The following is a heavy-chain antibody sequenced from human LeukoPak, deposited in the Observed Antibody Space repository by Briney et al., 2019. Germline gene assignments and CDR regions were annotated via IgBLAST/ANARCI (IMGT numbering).Heavy chain of an antibody. D-gene: IGHD6-19*01. J-gene: IGHJ3*02. Sequence: PGGSLRLSCAASGFTFSSYSMNWVRQAPGKGLEWVSSISSSSSYIYYADSVKGRSTISRDNAKNSLYLQMNSLRAEDTAVYYCARTKDFHYSSGWYGGGAFDIWGQGTMVTVSS. V-gene: IGHV3-21*01. CDR1: GFTFSSYS. CDR3: ARTKDFHYSSGWYGGGAFDI. CDR2: ISSSSSYI.